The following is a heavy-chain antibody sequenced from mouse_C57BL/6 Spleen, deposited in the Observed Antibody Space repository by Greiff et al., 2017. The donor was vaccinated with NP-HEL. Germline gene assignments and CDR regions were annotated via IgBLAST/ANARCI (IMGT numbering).Heavy chain of an antibody. CDR1: DYTFTDYE. V-gene: IGHV1-15*01. D-gene: IGHD1-1*01. CDR3: TPLYYYGSSVFAY. CDR2: IDPETGGT. J-gene: IGHJ3*01. Sequence: QVQLQQSGAELVRPGASVTLSCKASDYTFTDYEMHWVKQTPVHGLEWIGAIDPETGGTAYNQKFKGKAILTADKSSSTAYMELRSLTSEDSAVYYCTPLYYYGSSVFAYWGQGTLVTVSA.